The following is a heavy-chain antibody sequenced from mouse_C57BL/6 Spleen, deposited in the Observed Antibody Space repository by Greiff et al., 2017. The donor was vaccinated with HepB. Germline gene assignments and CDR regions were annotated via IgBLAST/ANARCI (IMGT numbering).Heavy chain of an antibody. J-gene: IGHJ3*01. D-gene: IGHD2-2*01. CDR3: TRFRYGYDWFAY. CDR2: IDPETGGT. Sequence: SGAELVRPGASVTLSCKASGYTFTDYEMHWVKQTPVHGLEWIGAIDPETGGTAYNQKFKGKAILTADKSSSTAYMELRSLTSEDSAVYYCTRFRYGYDWFAYWGQGTLVTVSA. V-gene: IGHV1-15*01. CDR1: GYTFTDYE.